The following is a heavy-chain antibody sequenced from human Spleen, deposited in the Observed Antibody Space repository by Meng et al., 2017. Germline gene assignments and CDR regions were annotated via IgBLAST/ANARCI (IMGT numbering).Heavy chain of an antibody. CDR1: GFTFSSYE. CDR2: ISSSGSTI. D-gene: IGHD6-13*01. J-gene: IGHJ4*02. CDR3: ASEQQLGKSLDY. Sequence: ALRLSSAASGFTFSSYEMNWVRQAPGKGLVWVSYISSSGSTIYYAASVKGRFIISRDNDNNSLYLHMNSLTAEDTAVYYCASEQQLGKSLDYWGQGTLVTVSS. V-gene: IGHV3-48*03.